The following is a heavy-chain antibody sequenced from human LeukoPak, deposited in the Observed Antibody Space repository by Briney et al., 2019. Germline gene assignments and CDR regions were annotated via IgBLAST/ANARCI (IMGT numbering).Heavy chain of an antibody. CDR1: GGSISSGGYY. Sequence: SQTLSLTCTVSGGSISSGGYYWSWIRQPPGKGLEWIGYIYHSGSTYYNPSLKSRVTISVDTSKNQFSLKLSSVTAADTAVYYCARDSNRYYDIGYHGMDVWGQGTTVTVSS. J-gene: IGHJ6*02. D-gene: IGHD3-9*01. CDR3: ARDSNRYYDIGYHGMDV. V-gene: IGHV4-30-2*01. CDR2: IYHSGST.